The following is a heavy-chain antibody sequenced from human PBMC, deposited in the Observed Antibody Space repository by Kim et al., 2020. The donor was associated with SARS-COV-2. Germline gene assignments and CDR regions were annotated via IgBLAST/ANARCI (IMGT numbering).Heavy chain of an antibody. Sequence: GGSLRLSCAASGFTFSSYEMNWVRQAPGKGLEWVSYISSSGSTIYYADSVKGRFTISRDNAKNSLYLQMNSLRAEDTAVYYWARDSSSWPFDYWGQGTLVTVSS. J-gene: IGHJ4*02. CDR2: ISSSGSTI. CDR3: ARDSSSWPFDY. CDR1: GFTFSSYE. V-gene: IGHV3-48*03. D-gene: IGHD6-13*01.